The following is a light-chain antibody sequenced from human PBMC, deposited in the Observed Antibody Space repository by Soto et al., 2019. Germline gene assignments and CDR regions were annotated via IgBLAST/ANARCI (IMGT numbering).Light chain of an antibody. CDR3: GTWDSSLSAPCV. V-gene: IGLV1-44*01. CDR1: SSNIGSNT. Sequence: QSVLTQPPSASGTPGQRVTISCSGSSSNIGSNTVNWYQQLPGTAPKLLIYSNNQRPSGVPDRFSGSKSGTSASLVISGLQTGDEADYYCGTWDSSLSAPCVFGTGTKVTVL. J-gene: IGLJ1*01. CDR2: SNN.